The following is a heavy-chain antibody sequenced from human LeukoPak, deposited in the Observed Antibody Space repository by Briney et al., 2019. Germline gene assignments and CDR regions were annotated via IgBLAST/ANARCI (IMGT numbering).Heavy chain of an antibody. CDR2: ISSSGSTI. J-gene: IGHJ4*02. CDR3: ARDYSPGTSAEAPFDY. V-gene: IGHV3-11*04. D-gene: IGHD1-14*01. Sequence: PGGSLRLSCAASGFTFSDYYMSWIRQAPGKGLEWVSYISSSGSTIYYADSVKGRFTISRDNAKNLLYLQMNSLRAEDTAVYYCARDYSPGTSAEAPFDYWGQGTLVTVSS. CDR1: GFTFSDYY.